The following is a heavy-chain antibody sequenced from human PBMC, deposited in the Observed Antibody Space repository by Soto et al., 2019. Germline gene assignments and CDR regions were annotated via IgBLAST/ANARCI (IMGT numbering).Heavy chain of an antibody. CDR1: GYTFTSYG. D-gene: IGHD6-13*01. Sequence: QVPLVQSGAEVTKPGASVKVSCKASGYTFTSYGISWVRQAPGQVLEWMGWISAYNCNTNYAQKLQGRVTMTTDTATSTAYMELRSLKSDDTAVYYCARGSRQQQVPTGYYGMDVWGQGTTVTFSS. CDR2: ISAYNCNT. CDR3: ARGSRQQQVPTGYYGMDV. J-gene: IGHJ6*02. V-gene: IGHV1-18*01.